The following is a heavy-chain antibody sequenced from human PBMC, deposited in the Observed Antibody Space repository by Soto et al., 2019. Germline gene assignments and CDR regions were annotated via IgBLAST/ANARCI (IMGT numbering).Heavy chain of an antibody. J-gene: IGHJ4*02. V-gene: IGHV3-30*18. D-gene: IGHD3-22*01. CDR3: AKDMNYYDSSGYYPSPADY. Sequence: GGSLRLSCAASGFTFSSYGMHWFRQAPCKWLEWVAVISYDGSNKYYADSVKGRFTISRDNSKNTLYLQMNSLRAEDTAVYYCAKDMNYYDSSGYYPSPADYWGQGTLVTVSS. CDR2: ISYDGSNK. CDR1: GFTFSSYG.